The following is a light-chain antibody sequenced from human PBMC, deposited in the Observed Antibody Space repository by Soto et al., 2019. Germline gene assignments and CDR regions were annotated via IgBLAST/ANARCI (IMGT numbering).Light chain of an antibody. CDR3: QQYGSSPRT. Sequence: GDRVTITCRASQSISSWLAWYQQKPGKAPKLLIYDASSLESGVPSRFSGSGSGTDFTLIISRLEPEDFAVYYCQQYGSSPRTFGQGTKVDIK. V-gene: IGKV1-5*01. CDR2: DAS. CDR1: QSISSW. J-gene: IGKJ1*01.